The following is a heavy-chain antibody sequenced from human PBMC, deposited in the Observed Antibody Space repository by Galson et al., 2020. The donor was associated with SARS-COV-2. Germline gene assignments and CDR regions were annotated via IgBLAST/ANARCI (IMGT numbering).Heavy chain of an antibody. V-gene: IGHV4-39*07. CDR3: ARTRITIFGGSRWFDP. D-gene: IGHD3-3*01. Sequence: SETLSLTCTVSGGSISSSSYYWGWIRQPPGKGLEWIGSIYYSASTYSNPTLKSRVTISVDTSQNQFSLKLSSVTAADTAVYYCARTRITIFGGSRWFDPWGQGTLVTVSS. J-gene: IGHJ5*02. CDR2: IYYSAST. CDR1: GGSISSSSYY.